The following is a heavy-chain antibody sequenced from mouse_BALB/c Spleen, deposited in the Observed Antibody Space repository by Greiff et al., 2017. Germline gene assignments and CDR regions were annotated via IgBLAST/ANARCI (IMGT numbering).Heavy chain of an antibody. J-gene: IGHJ3*01. V-gene: IGHV1-87*01. CDR3: ASGVPFAD. Sequence: VQLQQSGAELARPGASVKLSCKASGYTFTSYWMQWVKQRPGQGLEWIGAIYPGDGDTRYTKKFKGKATLTADKSSSTAYMQLSSLASADSAVYYCASGVPFADGGQGTLVTVSA. CDR1: GYTFTSYW. CDR2: IYPGDGDT.